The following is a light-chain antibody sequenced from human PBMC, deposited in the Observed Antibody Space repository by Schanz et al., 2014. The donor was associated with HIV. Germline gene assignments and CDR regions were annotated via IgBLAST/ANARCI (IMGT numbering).Light chain of an antibody. V-gene: IGKV3-20*01. J-gene: IGKJ1*01. CDR2: AAS. CDR1: QSISNN. Sequence: EIVLTQSPATLSLSPGERATLSCRASQSISNNLAWYQHKPGQAPRLLIFAASSRATGIPDRFSGSESGTDFTLTISSVEPEDYAMYYCQQYGSPPWTFGQGTKVEVK. CDR3: QQYGSPPWT.